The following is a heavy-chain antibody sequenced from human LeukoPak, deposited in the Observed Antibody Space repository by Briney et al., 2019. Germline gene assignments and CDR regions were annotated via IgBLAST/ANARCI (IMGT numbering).Heavy chain of an antibody. J-gene: IGHJ4*02. CDR1: GGSISINY. CDR2: IYYSGST. V-gene: IGHV4-59*01. Sequence: SQTLSLTCTVSGGSISINYWSWIPQPPSRGLHWIRHIYYSGSTNYNPSLKSRVTISVDSSKDQFSLRLSSVTAADTAMYYCPTGGSYGPLFEFWGQGTLVTVSS. CDR3: PTGGSYGPLFEF. D-gene: IGHD1-26*01.